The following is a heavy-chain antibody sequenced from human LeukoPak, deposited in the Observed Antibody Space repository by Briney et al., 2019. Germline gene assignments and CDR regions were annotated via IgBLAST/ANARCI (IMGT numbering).Heavy chain of an antibody. V-gene: IGHV1-2*02. CDR3: ARGPPIAAAGMGYFDY. CDR2: INPNSGGT. Sequence: ASVKVSCKASGYTFTGYYMHWVRQAPGQGLEWMGWINPNSGGTNYAQKFQGRVTMTRDTSISTAYMELSRLRSDDTAVYYCARGPPIAAAGMGYFDYWGQGTLVTVSS. CDR1: GYTFTGYY. D-gene: IGHD6-13*01. J-gene: IGHJ4*02.